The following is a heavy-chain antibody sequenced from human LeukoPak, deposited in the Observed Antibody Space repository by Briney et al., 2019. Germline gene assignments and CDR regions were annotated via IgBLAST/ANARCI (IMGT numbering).Heavy chain of an antibody. J-gene: IGHJ4*02. CDR1: GFTFSCYG. D-gene: IGHD6-19*01. V-gene: IGHV3-33*06. CDR3: AKIAVAGKDYFDY. CDR2: IWYDGSNK. Sequence: GGSLRLSCAASGFTFSCYGMHWVRQAPGKGLEWVAVIWYDGSNKYYADSVKGRFTISRDNSKNTLYLQMNSLRAEDAAVYYCAKIAVAGKDYFDYWGQGTLVTVSS.